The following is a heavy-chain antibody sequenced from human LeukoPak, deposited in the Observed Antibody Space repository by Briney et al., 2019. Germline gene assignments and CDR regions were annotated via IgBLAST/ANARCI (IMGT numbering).Heavy chain of an antibody. J-gene: IGHJ4*02. D-gene: IGHD6-13*01. CDR1: GYTFTSYG. CDR3: ATDHRDTSSWYGPFDY. V-gene: IGHV1-18*01. CDR2: ISAYNGNT. Sequence: ASVKVSCKASGYTFTSYGISWVRQAPGQGLEWMGWISAYNGNTNYAQTLQDRVTMTTDTSTSTAYMDLRSLRSDDTAVYYCATDHRDTSSWYGPFDYWGQGTLVTVSS.